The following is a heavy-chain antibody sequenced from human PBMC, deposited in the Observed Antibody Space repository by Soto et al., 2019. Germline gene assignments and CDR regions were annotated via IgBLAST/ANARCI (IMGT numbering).Heavy chain of an antibody. Sequence: SVKVSCKXSGGTFSSYAISWVRQAPGQGLEWMGGIIPIFGTANYAQKFQGRVTITADESTSTAYMELSSLRSEDTAVYYCAREQLGYCGGGSCYKMSQPWVEDYYYGMDVWGQGTTVTVSS. J-gene: IGHJ6*02. CDR1: GGTFSSYA. CDR3: AREQLGYCGGGSCYKMSQPWVEDYYYGMDV. CDR2: IIPIFGTA. D-gene: IGHD2-15*01. V-gene: IGHV1-69*13.